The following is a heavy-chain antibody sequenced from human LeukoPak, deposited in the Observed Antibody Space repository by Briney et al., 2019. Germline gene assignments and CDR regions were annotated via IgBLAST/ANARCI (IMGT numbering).Heavy chain of an antibody. D-gene: IGHD5-18*01. Sequence: SQTLSLTCTVSGGSISSGDYYWSWIRQPPGKGLEWIGYIYYSGSTYYNPSLKSRVTLSVDTSKNQFSLKLSSVTAADTAVYYCAREVEYRYGEYYFDYWGQGTLVTVSS. CDR3: AREVEYRYGEYYFDY. V-gene: IGHV4-30-4*08. CDR2: IYYSGST. CDR1: GGSISSGDYY. J-gene: IGHJ4*02.